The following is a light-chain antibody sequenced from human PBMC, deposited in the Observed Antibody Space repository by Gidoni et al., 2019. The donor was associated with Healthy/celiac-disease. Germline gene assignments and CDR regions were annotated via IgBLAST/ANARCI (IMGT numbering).Light chain of an antibody. J-gene: IGKJ4*01. CDR1: QSISSY. CDR2: AAS. V-gene: IGKV1-39*01. CDR3: QQSYSTPLT. Sequence: DIQMTQSTSSLSASVGDGVNITCRASQSISSYLNWYQQKPGKAPKLLIYAASILQSGVPSRFSGSGSGTDFTLTISSLQPEDVATYYCQQSYSTPLTFGGGTKVEIK.